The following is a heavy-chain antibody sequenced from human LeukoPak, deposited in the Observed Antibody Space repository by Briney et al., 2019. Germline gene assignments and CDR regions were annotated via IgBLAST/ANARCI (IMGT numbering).Heavy chain of an antibody. CDR2: IKQDGSEK. J-gene: IGHJ6*02. CDR1: GFTFSSXX. D-gene: IGHD3-22*01. CDR3: ARVYYESSDGYGMDV. V-gene: IGHV3-7*01. Sequence: GGSLRLSCAASGFTFSSXXXXXVRQXXGXXXXXXXXIKQDGSEKHYVDSVXXRXXXSRDNAKNSLYLQMNSLRVEDTAAYYCARVYYESSDGYGMDVWGQGTTVTVSS.